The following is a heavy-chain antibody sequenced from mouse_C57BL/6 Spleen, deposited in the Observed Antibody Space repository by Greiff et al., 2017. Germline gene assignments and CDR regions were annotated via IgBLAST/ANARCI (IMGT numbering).Heavy chain of an antibody. V-gene: IGHV14-1*01. CDR1: GFNINDYY. J-gene: IGHJ2*01. CDR2: IDPEDGDT. Sequence: EVQLQQSGAELVRPGASVKLSCTASGFNINDYYMHWVKQRPEQGLEWIGRIDPEDGDTEYAPKFQGKATMTADTSSNTAYLQLSSLTSEDTAVYYCTTEDYYGSSYDFDYWGQGTTHTVSS. D-gene: IGHD1-1*01. CDR3: TTEDYYGSSYDFDY.